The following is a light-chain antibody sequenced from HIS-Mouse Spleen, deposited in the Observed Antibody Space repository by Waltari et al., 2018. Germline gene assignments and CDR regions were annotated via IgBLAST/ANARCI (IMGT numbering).Light chain of an antibody. V-gene: IGLV3-21*03. J-gene: IGLJ2*01. CDR1: NIGSAS. CDR3: QVWDSSSDHVV. Sequence: SYVLTQPPSVSVAPGKTARMTCGGNNIGSASVPRYQQKPGQAPVLFVYDDSDRPSGIPERFSGSSSGNTATLTISRVEAGDEADYYCQVWDSSSDHVVFSGGTKLTVL. CDR2: DDS.